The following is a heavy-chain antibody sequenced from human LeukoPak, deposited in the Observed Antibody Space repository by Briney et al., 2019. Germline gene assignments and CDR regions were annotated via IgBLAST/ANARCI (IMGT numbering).Heavy chain of an antibody. CDR2: INDYTGDT. CDR1: GGSFTDYF. CDR3: ARGRIAKIVVVHSFSYGMDV. Sequence: SETLSLTCTVFGGSFTDYFWTWIRHSPGKGLEWIGEINDYTGDTNYNPSLNSRVSISLEKSKNQFSLELRSVTAADTAVYYCARGRIAKIVVVHSFSYGMDVWGQGTTITVSS. D-gene: IGHD3-22*01. J-gene: IGHJ6*02. V-gene: IGHV4-34*01.